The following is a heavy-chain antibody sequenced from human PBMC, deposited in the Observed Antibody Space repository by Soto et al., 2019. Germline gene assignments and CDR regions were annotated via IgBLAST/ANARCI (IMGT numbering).Heavy chain of an antibody. CDR1: GFTFTSSA. J-gene: IGHJ4*02. CDR2: IVVGSGNT. V-gene: IGHV1-58*01. Sequence: QMQLVQSGPEVKKPGTSVKVSCKASGFTFTSSAVQWVRQARGQRLEWIGWIVVGSGNTNYAQKFQERVTITRDMSTSTAYMELSSLRSEDTAVYYCAADPRYYDFWSGYYTQLAVAGTVWGQGTLVTVSS. D-gene: IGHD3-3*01. CDR3: AADPRYYDFWSGYYTQLAVAGTV.